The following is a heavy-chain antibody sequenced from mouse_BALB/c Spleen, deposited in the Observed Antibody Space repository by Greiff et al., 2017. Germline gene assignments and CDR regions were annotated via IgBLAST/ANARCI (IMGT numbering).Heavy chain of an antibody. CDR1: GFTFSSFG. Sequence: EVQRVESGGGLVQPGGSRKLSCAASGFTFSSFGMHWVRQAPEKGLEWVAYISSGSSTIYYADTVKGRFTISRDNTKNTLFLQMTSLRSEDTAMYYCASNYYDAMDYWGQGTSVTVSA. J-gene: IGHJ4*01. CDR2: ISSGSSTI. V-gene: IGHV5-17*02. D-gene: IGHD1-1*01. CDR3: ASNYYDAMDY.